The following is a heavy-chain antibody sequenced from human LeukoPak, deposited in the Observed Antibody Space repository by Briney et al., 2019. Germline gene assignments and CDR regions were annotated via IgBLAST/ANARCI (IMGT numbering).Heavy chain of an antibody. J-gene: IGHJ3*02. CDR1: GGSISSGGYS. CDR2: IYHSGST. Sequence: PSQTLSLTCAVSGGSISSGGYSWSWIRQPPGKGPEWIGYIYHSGSTYYNPSLKSRVTISVDRSKNQFSLKLSSVTAADTAVYYCARDRTIFGRTDAFDIWGQGTMVTVSS. D-gene: IGHD3-9*01. CDR3: ARDRTIFGRTDAFDI. V-gene: IGHV4-30-2*01.